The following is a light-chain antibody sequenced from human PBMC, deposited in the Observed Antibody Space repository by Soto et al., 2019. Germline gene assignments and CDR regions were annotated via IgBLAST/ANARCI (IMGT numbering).Light chain of an antibody. J-gene: IGKJ2*02. CDR2: AAS. V-gene: IGKV1-16*02. CDR1: QDIGIS. Sequence: DIQMTQSPSLLSASVGDSVTIICRASQDIGISLAWFQQKIGEAPRSLIYAASTLQSGVPSKFRGSGSGTDFTLTINTLQPEEFATDSCQQYVNYPCTFGQGSKLEIK. CDR3: QQYVNYPCT.